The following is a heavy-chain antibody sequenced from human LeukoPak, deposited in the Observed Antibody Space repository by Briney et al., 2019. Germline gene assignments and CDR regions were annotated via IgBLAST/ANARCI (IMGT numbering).Heavy chain of an antibody. Sequence: GGSLRLSCAASGFTFRSYGMHWVRQAPGKGLEWVAFIRYDGTNKYYADSVKGRFTISRDNSKNTLYLQMNSLRAEDTAVCYCARVGDDYVWVFDYWGQGTLVTVSS. J-gene: IGHJ4*02. CDR3: ARVGDDYVWVFDY. D-gene: IGHD3-16*01. V-gene: IGHV3-30*02. CDR2: IRYDGTNK. CDR1: GFTFRSYG.